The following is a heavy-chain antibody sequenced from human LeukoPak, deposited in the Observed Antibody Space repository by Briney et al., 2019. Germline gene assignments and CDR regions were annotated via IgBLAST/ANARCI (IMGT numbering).Heavy chain of an antibody. J-gene: IGHJ6*02. V-gene: IGHV3-30*18. CDR3: AKDMWSWSGYYGSGYYYGMDV. Sequence: PGGSLRLSCAASGFTFSSYGMPWVRQAPGKGLEWVAVISYDGSNKYYADSVKGRFTISRDNSKNTLYLQMNSLRAEDTAVYYCAKDMWSWSGYYGSGYYYGMDVWGQGTTVTVSS. D-gene: IGHD3-3*01. CDR2: ISYDGSNK. CDR1: GFTFSSYG.